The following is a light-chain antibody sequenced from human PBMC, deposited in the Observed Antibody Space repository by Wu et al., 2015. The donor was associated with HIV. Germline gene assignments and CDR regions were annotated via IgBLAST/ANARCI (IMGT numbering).Light chain of an antibody. CDR1: ENLTRNY. J-gene: IGKJ1*01. V-gene: IGKV3-20*01. CDR2: GAF. Sequence: EIVLTQSPGTLSLSPGERATLSCRASENLTRNYLAWYQQKPGQAPRILIYGAFNRATGIPGRFSGSGSGTDFTLTISRLEPEDFAVYYCHQYGSSPRTFGQGTKVEIK. CDR3: HQYGSSPRT.